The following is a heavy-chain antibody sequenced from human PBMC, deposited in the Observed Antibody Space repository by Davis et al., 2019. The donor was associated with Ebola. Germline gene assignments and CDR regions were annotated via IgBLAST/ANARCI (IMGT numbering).Heavy chain of an antibody. Sequence: MPSETLSLTCAVYGGSFSGYYWSWIRQPPGKGLEWIGEINHSGSTNYNPSLKSRVTISVDTSKNQFSLKLSSVTAADTAVFYCARTALTSVSPSGLGYNYFDLWGQGTLVTVSS. V-gene: IGHV4-34*01. D-gene: IGHD3-10*01. CDR3: ARTALTSVSPSGLGYNYFDL. CDR2: INHSGST. J-gene: IGHJ5*02. CDR1: GGSFSGYY.